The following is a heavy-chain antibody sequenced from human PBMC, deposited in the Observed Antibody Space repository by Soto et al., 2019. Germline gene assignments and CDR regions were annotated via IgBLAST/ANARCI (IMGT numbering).Heavy chain of an antibody. D-gene: IGHD6-13*01. V-gene: IGHV1-69*13. J-gene: IGHJ6*02. CDR1: GGTFSSYA. Sequence: ASVKVSCKASGGTFSSYAISWVRQAPGQGLEWMGGIIPIFGTANYAQKFQGRVTITADESTSTAYMELSSLRSEDTAVYYCARGGYSSSWYRVYYYYYGMDVCGQRTTVTVSS. CDR2: IIPIFGTA. CDR3: ARGGYSSSWYRVYYYYYGMDV.